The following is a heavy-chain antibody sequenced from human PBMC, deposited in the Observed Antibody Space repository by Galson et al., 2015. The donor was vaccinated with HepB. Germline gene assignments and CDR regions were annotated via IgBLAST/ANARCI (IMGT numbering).Heavy chain of an antibody. CDR1: GFTVSSNY. D-gene: IGHD6-19*01. J-gene: IGHJ6*02. Sequence: SLRLSCAASGFTVSSNYMSWVRQAPGKGLEWVSVIYSGGSTYYADSVKGRFTISRHNSKNTLYLQMSSLRAEDTAVYYCARSSGSYYHYGMDVWGQGTTVTVSS. V-gene: IGHV3-53*04. CDR3: ARSSGSYYHYGMDV. CDR2: IYSGGST.